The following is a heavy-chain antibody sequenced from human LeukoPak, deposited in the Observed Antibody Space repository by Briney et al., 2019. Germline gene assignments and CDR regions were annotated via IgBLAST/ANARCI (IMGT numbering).Heavy chain of an antibody. J-gene: IGHJ6*03. CDR1: GGSISSSNW. CDR3: ARVQTARGTSWGAYYYYMDV. V-gene: IGHV4-4*02. CDR2: IYHSGST. Sequence: SETLSLTCAVSGGSISSSNWWSWVRQPPGKGLEWIGEIYHSGSTNYNPSLKSRVTISVDRSKNQFSLKLSSVTAADTAVYYCARVQTARGTSWGAYYYYMDVWGKGTTVTVSS. D-gene: IGHD2-2*01.